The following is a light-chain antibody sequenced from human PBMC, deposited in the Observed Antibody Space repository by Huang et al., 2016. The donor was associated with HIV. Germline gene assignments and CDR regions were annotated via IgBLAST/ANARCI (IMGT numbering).Light chain of an antibody. CDR2: AAS. CDR3: QQSYSTPYT. Sequence: DIQMTKSPSSLSASVGDRVTITCRASQSISSYLNWYQQKPGKAPKLLIYAASSLQSGVPSMFSGSGSGTAFTLTISSLQPEDFATYYCQQSYSTPYTFGQGTKLEIK. V-gene: IGKV1-39*01. J-gene: IGKJ2*01. CDR1: QSISSY.